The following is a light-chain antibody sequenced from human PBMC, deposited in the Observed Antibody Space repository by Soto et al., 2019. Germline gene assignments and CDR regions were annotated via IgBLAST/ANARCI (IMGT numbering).Light chain of an antibody. J-gene: IGLJ3*02. CDR3: SSYTSSSTQV. CDR2: EVS. V-gene: IGLV2-14*01. Sequence: QSALTQPASVSGSPGQSITLSCTGTSSDVGGYNYVSWYQQHPGKAPKLMTYEVSNRPSGVSNRFSGSKSDNTASLTISGLQAEDEADYYCSSYTSSSTQVFGGGTKLTVL. CDR1: SSDVGGYNY.